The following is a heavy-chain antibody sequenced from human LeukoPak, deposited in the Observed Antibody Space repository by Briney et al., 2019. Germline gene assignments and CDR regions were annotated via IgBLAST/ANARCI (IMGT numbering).Heavy chain of an antibody. CDR1: EFTFSSYS. V-gene: IGHV3-23*01. D-gene: IGHD3-10*01. J-gene: IGHJ5*02. CDR2: ISGSGGST. Sequence: PGGSLRLSCAASEFTFSSYSMNWVRQAPGKGLEWVSAISGSGGSTYYADSVKGRFTISRDNSKNTLYLQMNSLRAEDTAVYYCAKEYGSGSYTANNWFDPWGQGTLVTVSS. CDR3: AKEYGSGSYTANNWFDP.